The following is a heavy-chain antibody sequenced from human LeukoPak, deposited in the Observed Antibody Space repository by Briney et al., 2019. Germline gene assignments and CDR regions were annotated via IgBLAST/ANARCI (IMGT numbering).Heavy chain of an antibody. CDR2: INGDGSTT. Sequence: GGSLRLSCSASGFTFSNYWMHWVRQVPGKGLVWVSRINGDGSTTDYADSVKGRFTISRDNARNTLSLQMNSLRADDTAVYYCAREEYGYYFDYWGQGTLVTVSS. CDR1: GFTFSNYW. D-gene: IGHD4-17*01. CDR3: AREEYGYYFDY. V-gene: IGHV3-74*01. J-gene: IGHJ4*02.